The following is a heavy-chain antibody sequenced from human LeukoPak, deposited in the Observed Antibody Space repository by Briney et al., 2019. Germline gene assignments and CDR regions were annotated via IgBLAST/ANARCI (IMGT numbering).Heavy chain of an antibody. CDR1: GYTFTSYG. D-gene: IGHD6-13*01. CDR3: ARSGDSWRNWFDP. CDR2: ISTYNGNT. J-gene: IGHJ5*02. V-gene: IGHV1-18*01. Sequence: ASVKVSCKAAGYTFTSYGINWVREAPGQGLEWMGWISTYNGNTHYAQKLQGRVTMTTDTATSTAYMDLRSMRSDDTAVYYCARSGDSWRNWFDPWGQGTLVTVSS.